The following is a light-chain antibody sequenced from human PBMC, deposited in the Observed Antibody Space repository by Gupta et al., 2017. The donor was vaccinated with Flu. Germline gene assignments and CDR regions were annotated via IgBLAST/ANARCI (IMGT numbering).Light chain of an antibody. V-gene: IGLV1-47*01. CDR1: SSPIGSAL. CDR2: RNN. CDR3: AAWDDSLSGCV. J-gene: IGLJ1*01. Sequence: QSVLTPPPSASEPPGQRVTISCSGSSSPIGSALVYWYQQLPGSAPKLLMYRNNQRPSGVPDRFSGSKSGTSASLAISGLRAEDEADYYCAAWDDSLSGCVFGAGTKFTVL.